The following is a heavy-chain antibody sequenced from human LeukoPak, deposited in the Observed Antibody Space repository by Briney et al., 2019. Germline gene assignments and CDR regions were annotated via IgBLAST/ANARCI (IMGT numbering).Heavy chain of an antibody. CDR3: ASRRXXXVVVPAAKRSYYYYYMDX. Sequence: SETLSLTCAVYGGSFSGYYWSWIRQPPGKGLEWIGEINHSGSTNYNPSLKSRVTISVDTSKNQFSLKLSSVTAADTAVYYCASRRXXXVVVPAAKRSYYYYYMDXWGXGTTVT. CDR2: INHSGST. J-gene: IGHJ6*03. D-gene: IGHD2-2*01. CDR1: GGSFSGYY. V-gene: IGHV4-34*01.